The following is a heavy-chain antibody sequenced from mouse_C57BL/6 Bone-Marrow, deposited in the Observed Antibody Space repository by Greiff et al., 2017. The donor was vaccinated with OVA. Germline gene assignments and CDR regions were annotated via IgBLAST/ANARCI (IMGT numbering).Heavy chain of an antibody. CDR1: GFSLTSYG. V-gene: IGHV2-2*01. J-gene: IGHJ4*01. Sequence: VQRVESGPGLVQPSQSLSITCTVSGFSLTSYGVHWVRQSPEKGLEWLGVIWSGGSTDYNAAFISRLSISKDNSKSQVFFKMNSLQADDTAIYYCASVYYAMDYWGQGTSVTVSS. CDR3: ASVYYAMDY. CDR2: IWSGGST.